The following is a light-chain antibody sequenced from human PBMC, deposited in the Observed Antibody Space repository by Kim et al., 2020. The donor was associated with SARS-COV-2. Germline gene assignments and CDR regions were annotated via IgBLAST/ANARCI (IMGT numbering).Light chain of an antibody. CDR3: QQYGSSPPVT. CDR1: QSVSSSY. CDR2: GAS. J-gene: IGKJ3*01. Sequence: PGERATLSCRASQSVSSSYLAWYQQKPGQAPRLLIYGASSRATGIPDRFSGSGSGTDFTLTISRLEPEDFAVYYCQQYGSSPPVTFGPGTKVDIK. V-gene: IGKV3-20*01.